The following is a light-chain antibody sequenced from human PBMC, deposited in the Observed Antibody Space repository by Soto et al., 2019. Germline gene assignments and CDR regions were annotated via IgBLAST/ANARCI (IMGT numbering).Light chain of an antibody. CDR3: QQYCSSSLT. CDR2: DAS. V-gene: IGKV3D-20*01. CDR1: QSVSSSY. J-gene: IGKJ4*01. Sequence: EIVLTQSPATLSLSPGERATLSCGASQSVSSSYLAWYQQKPGLAPRLLIYDASSRATGIPDRFGGSGSGSDFTLTISRLQPEDWAVDYCQQYCSSSLTFGGGTKVEIK.